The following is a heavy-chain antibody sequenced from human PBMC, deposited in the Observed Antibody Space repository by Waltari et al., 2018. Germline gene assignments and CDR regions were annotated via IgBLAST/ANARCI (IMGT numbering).Heavy chain of an antibody. D-gene: IGHD2-21*01. CDR2: INPMGGST. CDR1: EYTFASSY. V-gene: IGHV1-46*01. Sequence: QVQLVQSGAEVKKPGASVKISCKTSEYTFASSYVHWVRQATGQGIEWMGRINPMGGSTIYAQRFQGRVTMTRDTSTSTVYMELSSLKSEDTAVYYCATDTGALWMDVWGQGTTVTVSS. J-gene: IGHJ6*02. CDR3: ATDTGALWMDV.